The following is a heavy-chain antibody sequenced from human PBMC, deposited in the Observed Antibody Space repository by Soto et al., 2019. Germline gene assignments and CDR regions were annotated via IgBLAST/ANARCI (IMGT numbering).Heavy chain of an antibody. CDR1: GDTFNNYA. CDR3: ATPKSSSGSSEIGYYHYGLDV. D-gene: IGHD3-3*01. Sequence: GASVKVSCKASGDTFNNYALTWVRQAPGQGLEWVGGIIPVFGTPIFAQKVQGRVTITADKSTNTVYLVLSSLTSADTAVYYCATPKSSSGSSEIGYYHYGLDVWGQGTAVTVSS. V-gene: IGHV1-69*06. CDR2: IIPVFGTP. J-gene: IGHJ6*02.